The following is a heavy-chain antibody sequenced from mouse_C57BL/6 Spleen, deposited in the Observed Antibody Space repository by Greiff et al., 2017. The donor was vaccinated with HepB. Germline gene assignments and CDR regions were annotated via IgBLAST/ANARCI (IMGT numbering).Heavy chain of an antibody. J-gene: IGHJ1*03. CDR1: GYSITSGYY. Sequence: EVKLMESGPGLVKPSQSLSLTCSVTGYSITSGYYWNWIRQFPGNKLEWMGNISYDGSNNYNPSLKNRISITRDTSKIQFFLKLNSVTTEDTATYYCARGGSRGYFDVWGTGTTVTVSS. CDR3: ARGGSRGYFDV. V-gene: IGHV3-6*01. D-gene: IGHD1-1*01. CDR2: ISYDGSN.